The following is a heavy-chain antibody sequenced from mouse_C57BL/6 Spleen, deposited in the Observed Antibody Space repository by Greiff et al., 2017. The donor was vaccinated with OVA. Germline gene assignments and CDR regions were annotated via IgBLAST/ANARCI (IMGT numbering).Heavy chain of an antibody. V-gene: IGHV14-4*01. CDR2: IDPENGDT. J-gene: IGHJ3*01. CDR3: TPWDGRFAY. CDR1: GFNIKDDY. D-gene: IGHD4-1*01. Sequence: VQLQQSGAELVRPGASVKLSCTASGFNIKDDYMHWVKQRPEQGLEWIGWIDPENGDTEYASKFQGKATITADTSSNTAYLQLSSLTSEDTAVYYCTPWDGRFAYWGQGTLVTVSA.